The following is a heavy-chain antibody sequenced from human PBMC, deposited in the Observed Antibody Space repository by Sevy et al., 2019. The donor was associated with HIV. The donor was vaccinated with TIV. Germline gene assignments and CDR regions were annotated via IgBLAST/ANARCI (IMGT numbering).Heavy chain of an antibody. CDR1: GFSFSNYW. D-gene: IGHD2-21*01. J-gene: IGHJ6*03. V-gene: IGHV3-7*01. CDR3: ARDTYYFYVDV. CDR2: IKPDGSVK. Sequence: GGSLRLSCVVSGFSFSNYWMTWVRQAPGKGLEWVANIKPDGSVKSYVDSVKGRFTISRDNAKNSLSLQMNSLSAEDTAFDYCARDTYYFYVDVWGKGTTVTVSS.